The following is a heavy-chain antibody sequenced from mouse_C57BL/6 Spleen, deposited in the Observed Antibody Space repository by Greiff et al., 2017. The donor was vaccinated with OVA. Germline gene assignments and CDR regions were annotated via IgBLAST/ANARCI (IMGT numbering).Heavy chain of an antibody. CDR3: TRWDGYFWYFDG. Sequence: EVKLVESGEGLVKPGGSLKLSCAASGFTFSSYAMSWVRQTPEKRLEWVAYISSGGDYIYYADTVKGRFTISRDNARNTLYLQMSSLKSEDTAMYYCTRWDGYFWYFDGWGTGTTVTVSS. V-gene: IGHV5-9-1*02. J-gene: IGHJ1*03. CDR2: ISSGGDYI. D-gene: IGHD2-3*01. CDR1: GFTFSSYA.